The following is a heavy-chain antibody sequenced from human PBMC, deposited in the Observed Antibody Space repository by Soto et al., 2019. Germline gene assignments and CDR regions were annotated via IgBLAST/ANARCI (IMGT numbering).Heavy chain of an antibody. D-gene: IGHD3-9*01. CDR2: IYYSGST. V-gene: IGHV4-31*03. CDR1: GGSISSGGYY. Sequence: PSEILSLTCTVSGGSISSGGYYWSWIRQHPGKGLEWIGYIYYSGSTYYNPSLKSRVTISVDTSKNQFSLKLSSVTAADTAVYYCARDQAYYDILTGYGGMDVWGQGTTVTVSS. CDR3: ARDQAYYDILTGYGGMDV. J-gene: IGHJ6*02.